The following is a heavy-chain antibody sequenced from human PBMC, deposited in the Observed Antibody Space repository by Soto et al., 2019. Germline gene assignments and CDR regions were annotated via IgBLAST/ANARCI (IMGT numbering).Heavy chain of an antibody. CDR3: ARDGRLLSKQYYYSYHCMDV. CDR1: GYTFTSYG. Sequence: ASVKVSCKASGYTFTSYGISWVRQAPGQGLEWMGWISAYNGNTNYAQKLQGRVTMTTDTSTSTAYMELRSLTSEDTAVYYCARDGRLLSKQYYYSYHCMDVCGQGTTVTVSS. V-gene: IGHV1-18*01. CDR2: ISAYNGNT. D-gene: IGHD2-2*01. J-gene: IGHJ6*01.